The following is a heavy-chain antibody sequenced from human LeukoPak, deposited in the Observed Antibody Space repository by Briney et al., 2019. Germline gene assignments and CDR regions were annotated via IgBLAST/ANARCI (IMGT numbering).Heavy chain of an antibody. CDR3: ARDRYFRQYYYDSSGSTHTGRGSAWFDP. D-gene: IGHD3-22*01. V-gene: IGHV1-8*02. CDR2: MNPNSGNT. Sequence: ASVKVSCKASGYTFTSYDINWVRQATGQGLEWMGWMNPNSGNTGYAQKFQGRVTMTRDTSISTAYMELSRLRSDDTAVYYCARDRYFRQYYYDSSGSTHTGRGSAWFDPWGQGTLVTVSS. CDR1: GYTFTSYD. J-gene: IGHJ5*02.